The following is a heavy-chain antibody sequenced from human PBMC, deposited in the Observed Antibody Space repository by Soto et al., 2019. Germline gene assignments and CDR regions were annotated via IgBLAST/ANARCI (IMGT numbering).Heavy chain of an antibody. CDR2: INPSGGST. J-gene: IGHJ4*02. CDR3: TRGGPLYYDSSGNYYYFDY. V-gene: IGHV1-46*01. Sequence: ASVRVSCKASGYTFTSYYIHWVRQAPGQGLEWMGIINPSGGSTTYVQNFQGRVTMTRDTSTTTVYMELSGLRSEDTAVYYCTRGGPLYYDSSGNYYYFDYWGQGTLVTVSS. CDR1: GYTFTSYY. D-gene: IGHD3-22*01.